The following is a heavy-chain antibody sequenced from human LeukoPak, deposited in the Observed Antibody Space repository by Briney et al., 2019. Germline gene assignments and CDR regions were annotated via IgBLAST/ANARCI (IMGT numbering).Heavy chain of an antibody. J-gene: IGHJ4*02. CDR3: ARVRWGLNYYFDH. CDR2: IKQDGSEK. V-gene: IGHV3-7*01. D-gene: IGHD7-27*01. CDR1: GFTFSDYW. Sequence: GGSLRLSCAASGFTFSDYWMSWVRQAPGKGLEWVANIKQDGSEKYYVDSVRGRFTISRDNAKNSLYLQMSSLRAEDTALYYCARVRWGLNYYFDHWGQGTLVTVSS.